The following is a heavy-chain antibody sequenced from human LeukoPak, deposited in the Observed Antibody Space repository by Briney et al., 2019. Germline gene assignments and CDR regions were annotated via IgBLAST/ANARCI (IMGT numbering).Heavy chain of an antibody. CDR1: GLTFTSSA. Sequence: ASVKVSCKASGLTFTSSAMQWVRQARGQRLEWIGWIVVGSGNTNYAQKFQERVTITRDMSTSTAYMELSSLRSEDTAVYYCAAIPYYDYGGIYYFDYWGQGTLVTVSS. V-gene: IGHV1-58*02. D-gene: IGHD4/OR15-4a*01. CDR3: AAIPYYDYGGIYYFDY. CDR2: IVVGSGNT. J-gene: IGHJ4*02.